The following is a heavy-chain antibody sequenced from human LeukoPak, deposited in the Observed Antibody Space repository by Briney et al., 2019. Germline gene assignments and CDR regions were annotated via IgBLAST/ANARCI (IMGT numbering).Heavy chain of an antibody. V-gene: IGHV4-4*07. CDR2: IYTSGST. Sequence: SETLSLTCTVSGGSISSYYWSWIRQPAGKGLEWIGRIYTSGSTNYNPSLKSRVTMSVDTSKNQFSLKLSSVTAADTAVYYCASGVPAAMQDYYGMDVWGQGTTVTVSS. CDR3: ASGVPAAMQDYYGMDV. J-gene: IGHJ6*02. CDR1: GGSISSYY. D-gene: IGHD2-2*01.